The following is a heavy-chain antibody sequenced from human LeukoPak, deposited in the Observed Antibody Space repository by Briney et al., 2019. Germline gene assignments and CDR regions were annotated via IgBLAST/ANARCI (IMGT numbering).Heavy chain of an antibody. D-gene: IGHD6-19*01. Sequence: GESLKISCQGSGYSFATYWIAGVRQMPGEGLELMGIIYPGDSDTTYSPSFQGQVTISADRSATSAYLQWTSLKASDTAIYYCARQRGTGWYDYWGQGTLVTVSS. V-gene: IGHV5-51*01. CDR3: ARQRGTGWYDY. CDR1: GYSFATYW. CDR2: IYPGDSDT. J-gene: IGHJ4*02.